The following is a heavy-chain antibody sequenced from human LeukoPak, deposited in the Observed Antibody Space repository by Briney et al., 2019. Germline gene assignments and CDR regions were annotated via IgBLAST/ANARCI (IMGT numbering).Heavy chain of an antibody. D-gene: IGHD1-26*01. J-gene: IGHJ4*02. CDR2: ISGSGGST. CDR1: GFTFNTYA. CDR3: VKIGLIVGATPFFDY. Sequence: GGSLRLSCAGSGFTFNTYAMSWVRQAPGKGLEWVSAISGSGGSTYYADSVKGRFTISRDNSKNTLYLQMNSLRAEDTAVYYCVKIGLIVGATPFFDYWGQGTLVTVSS. V-gene: IGHV3-23*01.